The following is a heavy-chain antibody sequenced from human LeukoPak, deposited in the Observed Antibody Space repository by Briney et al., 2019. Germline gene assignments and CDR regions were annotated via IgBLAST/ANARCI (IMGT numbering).Heavy chain of an antibody. V-gene: IGHV3-33*01. CDR1: GFTFSSYG. Sequence: PGGSLRLSCAASGFTFSSYGMHWVRQAPGKGLEWVAVIWYDGSDTYYTDSVKGRFTISRDNSKNTLYLQMNSLRAEDTAVYYWASARGRCSSASCPPMDYWGQGTLVIVSS. CDR3: ASARGRCSSASCPPMDY. CDR2: IWYDGSDT. J-gene: IGHJ4*02. D-gene: IGHD2-2*01.